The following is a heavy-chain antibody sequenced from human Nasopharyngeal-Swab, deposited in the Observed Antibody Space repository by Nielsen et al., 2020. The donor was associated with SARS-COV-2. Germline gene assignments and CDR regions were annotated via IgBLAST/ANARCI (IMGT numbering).Heavy chain of an antibody. D-gene: IGHD3-3*01. V-gene: IGHV4-34*01. CDR2: INHSGST. CDR3: ARGLGKQITIFEVVIAYNWFDP. Sequence: PGKGLEWIGEINHSGSTNYNPSLKSRVTISVDASKNQFSLKLSSVTAADTAVYYCARGLGKQITIFEVVIAYNWFDPWGQGTLVTVSS. J-gene: IGHJ5*02.